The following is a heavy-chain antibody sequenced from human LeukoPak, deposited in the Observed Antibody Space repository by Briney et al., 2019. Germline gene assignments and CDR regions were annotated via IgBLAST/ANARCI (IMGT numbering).Heavy chain of an antibody. CDR2: ISSSGAGT. D-gene: IGHD3-3*01. Sequence: PGGSLRLSCAASGFTFSNNVMTWVRQAPGKGLEWVSAISSSGAGTYYADSVKGRFTISRDTSKNTLYLQMNSLRVEDTAVYYCAKVDDFWSGYPHWGQGTLVTVSS. CDR1: GFTFSNNV. CDR3: AKVDDFWSGYPH. V-gene: IGHV3-23*01. J-gene: IGHJ4*02.